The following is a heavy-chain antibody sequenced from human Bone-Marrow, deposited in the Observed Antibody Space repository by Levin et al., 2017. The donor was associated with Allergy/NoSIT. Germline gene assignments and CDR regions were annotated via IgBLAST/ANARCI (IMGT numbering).Heavy chain of an antibody. D-gene: IGHD4-17*01. CDR2: SNEDGTIK. V-gene: IGHV3-74*01. J-gene: IGHJ4*02. CDR3: SRDLLGADDY. CDR1: GFTFTRYW. Sequence: GGSLRLSCAASGFTFTRYWMHWVRQAPGKGLEWVSRSNEDGTIKNYADSVKDRFTISRDNVKNTLYLQMNSLRVEDTAVYYCSRDLLGADDYWGQGTLVTVSS.